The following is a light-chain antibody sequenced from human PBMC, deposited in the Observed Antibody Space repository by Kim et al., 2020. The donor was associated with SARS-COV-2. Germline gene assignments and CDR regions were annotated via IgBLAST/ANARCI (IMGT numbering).Light chain of an antibody. CDR1: SSDVGSYNR. J-gene: IGLJ1*01. CDR3: SSYTSSRGV. V-gene: IGLV2-18*02. Sequence: PGQSVTISCTGTSSDVGSYNRVSWYQQPPGTAPKPMIYEVSNRPSGVPDRFSGSKSGNTASLTISGLQAEDEADYYCSSYTSSRGVFGTGTQLTVL. CDR2: EVS.